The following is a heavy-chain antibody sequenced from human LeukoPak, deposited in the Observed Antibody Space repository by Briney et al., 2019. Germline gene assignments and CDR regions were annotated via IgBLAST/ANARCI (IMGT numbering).Heavy chain of an antibody. V-gene: IGHV4-38-2*01. D-gene: IGHD3-22*01. CDR2: IYNTGTT. CDR1: GYSMRSGYY. CDR3: ARVRDSSGYYLGAFDV. Sequence: PSETLSLTCAVSGYSMRSGYYWGWIRQPPGKGLEWIGRIYNTGTTNYNPSLKSRVTMSVDTSKNQFSLRLSSVTAADTAIYYCARVRDSSGYYLGAFDVWGQGTMVTVSS. J-gene: IGHJ3*01.